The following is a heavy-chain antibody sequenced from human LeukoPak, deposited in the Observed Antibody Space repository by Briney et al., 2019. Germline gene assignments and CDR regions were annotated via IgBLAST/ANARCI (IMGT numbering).Heavy chain of an antibody. V-gene: IGHV4-59*01. J-gene: IGHJ4*02. D-gene: IGHD2-2*01. CDR3: ARDYMDQLDY. CDR2: IYYSGNT. CDR1: GGPIISYY. Sequence: SETLSLACTVSGGPIISYYWSWIRQSPGKGLEWIGYIYYSGNTIYNPSLKSRVTIALDTSKDQMSLKLSSVTAGDTAVYYCARDYMDQLDYWGQGTLVTVSS.